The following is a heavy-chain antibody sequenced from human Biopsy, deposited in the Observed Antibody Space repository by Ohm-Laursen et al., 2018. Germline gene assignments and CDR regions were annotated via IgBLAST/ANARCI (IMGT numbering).Heavy chain of an antibody. V-gene: IGHV4-31*03. CDR3: ARLGSGDYFPTFFDF. D-gene: IGHD5-12*01. Sequence: SQTLSLTCTVSGVSINGGRYYWNWIRHHPGKGLEWIGNIFYSANTYYNPSLKSRVTISVDTPKNQFSLKLSSVSAADTAVYYCARLGSGDYFPTFFDFWGQGALATVSS. CDR1: GVSINGGRYY. CDR2: IFYSANT. J-gene: IGHJ4*02.